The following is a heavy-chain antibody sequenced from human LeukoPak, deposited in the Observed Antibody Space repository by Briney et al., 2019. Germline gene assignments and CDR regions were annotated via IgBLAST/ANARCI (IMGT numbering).Heavy chain of an antibody. CDR3: AREPTSGREPTSGRPLDY. D-gene: IGHD5-12*01. Sequence: PSETLSLTCTVSGGSISGYFWSWTRQPAGKGLEWIGRIYSSGSNNYNPSLQSRVTMSLDTSKNHLSLNLSSVTAADTAVYYCAREPTSGREPTSGRPLDYWGQGTLVTVSS. CDR1: GGSISGYF. CDR2: IYSSGSN. V-gene: IGHV4-4*07. J-gene: IGHJ4*02.